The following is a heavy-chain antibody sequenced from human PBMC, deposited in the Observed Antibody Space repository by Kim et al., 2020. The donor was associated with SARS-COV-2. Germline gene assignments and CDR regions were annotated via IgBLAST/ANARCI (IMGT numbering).Heavy chain of an antibody. D-gene: IGHD3-10*01. CDR1: GFTFSSYS. CDR3: ASFLWFGESDYYYYGMDV. Sequence: GGSLRLSCAASGFTFSSYSMNWVRQAPGKGLEWVSSISSSSSYIYYADSVKGRFTISRDNAKNSLYLQMNSLRAEDTAVYYCASFLWFGESDYYYYGMDVWGQGTTVTVSS. V-gene: IGHV3-21*01. J-gene: IGHJ6*02. CDR2: ISSSSSYI.